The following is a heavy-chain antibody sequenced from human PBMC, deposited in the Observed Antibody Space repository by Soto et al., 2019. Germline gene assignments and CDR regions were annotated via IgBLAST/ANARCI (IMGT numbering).Heavy chain of an antibody. J-gene: IGHJ5*02. D-gene: IGHD3-16*01. CDR3: ARIPVDTYMINWVVP. Sequence: QVQLQESGPGLVKPSETLSLTCTVSGGSVSSGDYYWSWIRQPPGKGLEWIGYIYYGGSTNHNPSLKSRVSISVDTSKHQFSLKLNSVTAADTAVYYCARIPVDTYMINWVVPWGQGTLVTVSS. V-gene: IGHV4-61*08. CDR1: GGSVSSGDYY. CDR2: IYYGGST.